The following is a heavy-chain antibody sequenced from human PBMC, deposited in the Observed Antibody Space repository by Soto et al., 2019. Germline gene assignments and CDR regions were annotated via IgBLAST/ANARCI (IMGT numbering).Heavy chain of an antibody. D-gene: IGHD1-26*01. V-gene: IGHV4-59*01. Sequence: KGLEWIGYIYYSGSTNYNPSLKSRVTISVDASKNEFSLKLSSVTVADTAMNSCEMSYRSRHDYWG. CDR3: EMSYRSRHDY. CDR2: IYYSGST. J-gene: IGHJ4*01.